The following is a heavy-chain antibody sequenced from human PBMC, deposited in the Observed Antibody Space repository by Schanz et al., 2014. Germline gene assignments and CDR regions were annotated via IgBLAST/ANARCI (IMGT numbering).Heavy chain of an antibody. Sequence: QVQLVQSGAEVKKPGASVKVSCKASGYTFTGHHMHWVRQAPGQGREWMGWISAYSGNSKYAQKLQGRVTMTTDTSTNTAYMELRSLTSDDTAVYYCARFNSGSHSPPYYYYGMDVWGQGTTVTVSS. V-gene: IGHV1-18*04. J-gene: IGHJ6*02. CDR1: GYTFTGHH. CDR3: ARFNSGSHSPPYYYYGMDV. CDR2: ISAYSGNS. D-gene: IGHD1-26*01.